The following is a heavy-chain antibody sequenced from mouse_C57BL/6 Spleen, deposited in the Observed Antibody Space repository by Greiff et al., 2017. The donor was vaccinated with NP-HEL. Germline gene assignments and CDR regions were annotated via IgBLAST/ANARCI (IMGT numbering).Heavy chain of an antibody. CDR2: IYPGDGDT. J-gene: IGHJ4*01. V-gene: IGHV1-82*01. Sequence: QVQLQQSGPELVKPGASVKISCKASGYAFSSSWMNWVKQRPGKGLEWIGRIYPGDGDTNYNGKFKGKATLTADKSSRTAYMQLSSLTSEDSAVYFCARSASSGYDYYAMDYWGQGTSVTVSS. CDR1: GYAFSSSW. CDR3: ARSASSGYDYYAMDY. D-gene: IGHD3-2*02.